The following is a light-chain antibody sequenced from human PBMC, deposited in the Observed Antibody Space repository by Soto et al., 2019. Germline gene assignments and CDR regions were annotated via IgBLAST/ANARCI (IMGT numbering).Light chain of an antibody. J-gene: IGKJ4*01. CDR1: QSIRSY. CDR2: DAS. Sequence: EIVLTQSPATLSLSPGETATLSCRASQSIRSYLAWYQQKPGQSPRLLIYDASNRATGIPARFSGSGTGTAFTLTITSLEPEDFAVYYCQQRSNWISFGGRTKVEV. V-gene: IGKV3-11*01. CDR3: QQRSNWIS.